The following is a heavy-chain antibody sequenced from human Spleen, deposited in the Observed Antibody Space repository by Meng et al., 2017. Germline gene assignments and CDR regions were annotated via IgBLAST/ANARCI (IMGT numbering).Heavy chain of an antibody. Sequence: QVQLMQSGAEVKKPGASVKVSCKASGYIFTSYAMHWVRQAPGQSLEWMGWITPGSGNTKYSQKFQGRLTITTDTSASTAYMELSTLRSEDTAVYYCARDFTSGSSGDPWGQGTLVTVSS. CDR2: ITPGSGNT. D-gene: IGHD6-19*01. CDR1: GYIFTSYA. V-gene: IGHV1-3*01. CDR3: ARDFTSGSSGDP. J-gene: IGHJ5*02.